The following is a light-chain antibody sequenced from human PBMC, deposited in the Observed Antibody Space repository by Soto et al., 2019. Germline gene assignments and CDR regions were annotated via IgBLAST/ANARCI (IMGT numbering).Light chain of an antibody. CDR1: SSNIGAGYD. CDR2: GNS. J-gene: IGLJ2*01. Sequence: QPVLTQPPSVSGAPGQRVTISCTGSSSNIGAGYDVHWYQQLPGTAPKLLIDGNSNRPSGGHDRFSGSKSGTSASLAITGLQAEDEADYYCQSYDSSLSGSVVFGGGTKLTVL. V-gene: IGLV1-40*01. CDR3: QSYDSSLSGSVV.